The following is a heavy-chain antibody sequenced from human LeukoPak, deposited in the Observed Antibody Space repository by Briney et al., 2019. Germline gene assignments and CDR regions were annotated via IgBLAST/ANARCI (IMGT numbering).Heavy chain of an antibody. CDR3: AREPFGGSGVFDY. Sequence: SETLSLTCAVYGGSFSGYYWSWIRQPPGKGLEWIGEINHSGSTNYNPSLKSRVTISVDTSKNQFSLKLSSVTAADTAVYYCAREPFGGSGVFDYWGQGTLVTVSS. CDR2: INHSGST. J-gene: IGHJ4*02. V-gene: IGHV4-34*01. CDR1: GGSFSGYY. D-gene: IGHD3-10*01.